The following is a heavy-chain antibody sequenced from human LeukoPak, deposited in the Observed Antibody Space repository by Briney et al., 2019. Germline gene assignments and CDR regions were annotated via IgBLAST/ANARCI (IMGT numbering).Heavy chain of an antibody. Sequence: KPSETLSLTCAVYGGSFSGYYWSWIRQPPGKGLEWLGEINHSGSTNYNPSLKSRVTISVDTSKNQFSLKLSSVTAADTAVYYCARVGPYYYDSSGPATDYWGQGTLVTVSS. D-gene: IGHD3-22*01. J-gene: IGHJ4*02. CDR2: INHSGST. CDR3: ARVGPYYYDSSGPATDY. CDR1: GGSFSGYY. V-gene: IGHV4-34*01.